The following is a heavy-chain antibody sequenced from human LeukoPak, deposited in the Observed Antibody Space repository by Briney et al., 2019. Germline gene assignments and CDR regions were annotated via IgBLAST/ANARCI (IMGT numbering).Heavy chain of an antibody. J-gene: IGHJ4*02. CDR2: VYPATGGT. CDR3: VRGAVIAHFDY. CDR1: VYTFTSYN. V-gene: IGHV1-2*02. D-gene: IGHD2-21*01. Sequence: ASVKVSCKASVYTFTSYNMHWVRQAPGQGLEWMGWVYPATGGTNYAQKFQGRVTMTTDTSISTAYMELRGLTSDDTAVYFCVRGAVIAHFDYWGQGTLVTVSS.